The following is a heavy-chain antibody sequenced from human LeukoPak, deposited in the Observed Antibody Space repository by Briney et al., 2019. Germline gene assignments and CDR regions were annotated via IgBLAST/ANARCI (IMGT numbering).Heavy chain of an antibody. D-gene: IGHD2-2*01. CDR1: EFTFSGYA. Sequence: PGGSLRLSCETSEFTFSGYAMNWVRQAPGKGLEWVSAISGSGGSTYYADSVKGRFTISRDNSKNTLYLQINSLRAEDTAVYYCAKDGCSSTSCYVYYYYYMDVWGKGTTVTVSS. CDR2: ISGSGGST. CDR3: AKDGCSSTSCYVYYYYYMDV. J-gene: IGHJ6*03. V-gene: IGHV3-23*01.